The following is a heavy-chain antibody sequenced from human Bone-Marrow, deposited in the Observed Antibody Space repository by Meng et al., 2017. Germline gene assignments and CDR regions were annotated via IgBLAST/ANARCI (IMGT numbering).Heavy chain of an antibody. D-gene: IGHD1-1*01. CDR2: ISWNSGSI. V-gene: IGHV3-9*01. CDR1: GFTFDDYA. J-gene: IGHJ3*02. Sequence: SLKISCAASGFTFDDYAMHWVRQAPGKGLEWVSGISWNSGSIGYADSVKGRFTISRDNAKNSLYLQMNSLRAEDTAVYYCARAGGYRPGVSAFDIWGQGTMVTVSS. CDR3: ARAGGYRPGVSAFDI.